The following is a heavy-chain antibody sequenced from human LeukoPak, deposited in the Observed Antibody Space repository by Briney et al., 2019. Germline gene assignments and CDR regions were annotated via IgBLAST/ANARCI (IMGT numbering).Heavy chain of an antibody. CDR1: GDTLSSYF. CDR2: INPSGDST. D-gene: IGHD5-12*01. J-gene: IGHJ6*04. V-gene: IGHV1-46*01. Sequence: GASVKVSCKASGDTLSSYFLNWVRQAPGQGLEWMGMINPSGDSTSYAQKFQGRVTMTRDMSTSTVYMELSSLRSEDTAAYYCARGEGGFAAMDVWGKGTTVIVSS. CDR3: ARGEGGFAAMDV.